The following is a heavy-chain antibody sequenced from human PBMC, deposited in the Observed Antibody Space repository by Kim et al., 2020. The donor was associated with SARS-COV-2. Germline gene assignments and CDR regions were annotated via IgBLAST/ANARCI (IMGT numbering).Heavy chain of an antibody. CDR3: ARVQWLRGFFAY. V-gene: IGHV1-46*03. Sequence: EIHGRVTMTRETSTSTVYMALSVLRAEDTAVYYCARVQWLRGFFAYWGQGTLVTVSS. D-gene: IGHD5-12*01. J-gene: IGHJ4*02.